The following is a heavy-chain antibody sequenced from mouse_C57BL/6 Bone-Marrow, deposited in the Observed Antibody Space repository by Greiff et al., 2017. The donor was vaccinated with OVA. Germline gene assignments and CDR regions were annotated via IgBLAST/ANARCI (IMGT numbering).Heavy chain of an antibody. CDR1: GYTFTSYW. CDR3: TRSRFLYAMDY. J-gene: IGHJ4*01. Sequence: EVQLQQSGTVLARPGASVKMSCKTSGYTFTSYWMHWVKQRPGQGLEWIGAIYPGNSDTSYNQKFKGKAKLTAVTSASTAYMELSSLTNEDSAVYYCTRSRFLYAMDYWGLGTSVTVSS. V-gene: IGHV1-5*01. CDR2: IYPGNSDT.